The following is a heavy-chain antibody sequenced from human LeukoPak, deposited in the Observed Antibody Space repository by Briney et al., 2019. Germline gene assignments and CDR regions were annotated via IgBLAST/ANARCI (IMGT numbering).Heavy chain of an antibody. CDR1: GFTFSNYW. D-gene: IGHD6-13*01. J-gene: IGHJ6*02. V-gene: IGHV3-7*05. Sequence: GGSLRLSCTASGFTFSNYWMSWVRQTPEKGLEWLANIKQDGSEEVYVDSVKGRFTVSRDNAQSSLYLEMTRLKAEDTAVYYCARDPYSSSWSYGMDVWGQGTTVTVSS. CDR3: ARDPYSSSWSYGMDV. CDR2: IKQDGSEE.